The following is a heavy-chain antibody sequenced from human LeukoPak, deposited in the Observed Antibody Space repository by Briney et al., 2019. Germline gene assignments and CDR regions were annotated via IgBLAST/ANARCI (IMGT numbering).Heavy chain of an antibody. J-gene: IGHJ6*02. CDR3: ARGVGGKPNTRPYYYYGMDV. D-gene: IGHD3-16*01. CDR1: GGSISSGGYS. CDR2: IYHSGST. Sequence: SETLSPTCAVSGGSISSGGYSWSWIRQPPGKGLEWIGYIYHSGSTYYNPSLKSRVTISVDTSKNQFSLKLSSVTAADTAVYYCARGVGGKPNTRPYYYYGMDVWGQGTTVTVSS. V-gene: IGHV4-30-2*01.